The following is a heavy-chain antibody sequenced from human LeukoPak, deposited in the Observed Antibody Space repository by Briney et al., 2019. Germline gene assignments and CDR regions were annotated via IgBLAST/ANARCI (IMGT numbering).Heavy chain of an antibody. V-gene: IGHV4-34*01. CDR1: RGSFSGYY. D-gene: IGHD2-2*01. CDR2: INHSGST. CDR3: ARGLSRTPPGGY. Sequence: SETLSLTCAVYRGSFSGYYWSWIRQPPGKGLEWIGEINHSGSTNYNPSLKSRVTISVDTSKNQFSLKLNFVTAADTAVYYCARGLSRTPPGGYWGQGTLVTVSS. J-gene: IGHJ4*02.